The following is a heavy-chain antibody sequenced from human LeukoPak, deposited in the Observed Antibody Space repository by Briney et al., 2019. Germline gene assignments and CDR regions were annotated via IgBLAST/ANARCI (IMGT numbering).Heavy chain of an antibody. CDR1: GFTVSSNY. Sequence: GGSLRLSCAASGFTVSSNYMSWVRQAPGKGLEWVSVIYSGGSTYYADSVKGRFTISRDNSKNTLYLQMNSVRAEDTAVYYCARGGSYSPFDYWGQGTLVTVSS. CDR3: ARGGSYSPFDY. V-gene: IGHV3-66*02. D-gene: IGHD1-26*01. CDR2: IYSGGST. J-gene: IGHJ4*02.